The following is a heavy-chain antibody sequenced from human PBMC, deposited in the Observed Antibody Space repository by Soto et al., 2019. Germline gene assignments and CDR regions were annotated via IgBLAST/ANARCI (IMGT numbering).Heavy chain of an antibody. CDR3: ARTYNWFDL. J-gene: IGHJ5*02. CDR1: GDSISSGGYS. Sequence: SETLSLTCAVSGDSISSGGYSWSWIRQPPGKGREWIVYIYHSGNIYYNPSLRSRVTISVDRSKNQFSLKLSPVTAADTAVYYCARTYNWFDLWGQGTLVTVPQ. V-gene: IGHV4-30-2*01. CDR2: IYHSGNI.